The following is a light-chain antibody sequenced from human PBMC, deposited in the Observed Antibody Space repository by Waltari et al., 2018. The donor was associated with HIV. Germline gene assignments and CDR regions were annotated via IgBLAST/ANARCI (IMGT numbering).Light chain of an antibody. Sequence: QSVLTQPPSVSAAPGQKVAISCSGGNSNLGNNYVSWYQQVPGKAPRLLIYDNEKRPPGIPDRFSASKAGVLATLGITGLQIVDEADYYCGTWDSSLNLYVFGPGTTVAVL. CDR2: DNE. CDR1: NSNLGNNY. V-gene: IGLV1-51*01. CDR3: GTWDSSLNLYV. J-gene: IGLJ1*01.